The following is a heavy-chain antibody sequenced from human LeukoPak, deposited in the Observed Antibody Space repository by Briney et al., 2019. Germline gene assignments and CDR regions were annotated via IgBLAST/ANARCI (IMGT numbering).Heavy chain of an antibody. D-gene: IGHD6-13*01. CDR3: ARSYLSSWYYFDY. CDR1: GFTFSRYA. CDR2: IWYDGSNK. Sequence: SGGSLRLSCAASGFTFSRYAMHWVRQAPGKGLEWVAVIWYDGSNKYYADSVKGRFIISRDNSKNTLYLQMNSLRAEDTAVYYCARSYLSSWYYFDYWGQGTRVTVSS. J-gene: IGHJ4*02. V-gene: IGHV3-33*01.